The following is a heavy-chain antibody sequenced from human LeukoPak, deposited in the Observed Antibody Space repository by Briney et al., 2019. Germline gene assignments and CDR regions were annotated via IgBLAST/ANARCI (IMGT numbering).Heavy chain of an antibody. Sequence: SETLSLTCSVSRDSISRSIYYWGWIRQPPGRGLERIGSIYFSGSTYYNPSLNSRVTISVDTSKNQFSLKLTSVTATGTAVYYCTRHLMSSSSRPIHHWGQGTLVTVSS. CDR1: RDSISRSIYY. D-gene: IGHD6-6*01. CDR2: IYFSGST. CDR3: TRHLMSSSSRPIHH. J-gene: IGHJ5*02. V-gene: IGHV4-39*01.